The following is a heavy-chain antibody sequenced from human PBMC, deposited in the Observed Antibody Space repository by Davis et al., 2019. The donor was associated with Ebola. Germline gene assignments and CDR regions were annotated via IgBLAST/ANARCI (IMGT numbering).Heavy chain of an antibody. Sequence: GESLKISCAASGFTFSDYYMSWIRQAPGKGLEWVSYISSSGSTIYYADSVKGRFTISRDNAKNSLYLQINSLRAEDTAVYYCARDMLVGGSLDYWGKGSLVTVSS. CDR1: GFTFSDYY. D-gene: IGHD2-15*01. CDR3: ARDMLVGGSLDY. J-gene: IGHJ4*02. V-gene: IGHV3-11*01. CDR2: ISSSGSTI.